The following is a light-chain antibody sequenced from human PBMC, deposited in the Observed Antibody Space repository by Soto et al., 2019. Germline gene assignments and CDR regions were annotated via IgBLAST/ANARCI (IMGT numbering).Light chain of an antibody. CDR3: QQYEHWPPLT. J-gene: IGKJ4*01. Sequence: EIVMMQSRTTRSVSPGERATLPCIASQSVRSNVAWYQQKPGSAPGLLIYDAVTSATRISARCSGSASGTECALTISSLQPEDFAGYYCQQYEHWPPLTFGGGTKVDMK. CDR2: DAV. CDR1: QSVRSN. V-gene: IGKV3-15*01.